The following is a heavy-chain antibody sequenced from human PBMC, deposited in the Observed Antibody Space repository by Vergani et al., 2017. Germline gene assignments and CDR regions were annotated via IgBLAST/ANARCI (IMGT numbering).Heavy chain of an antibody. CDR1: GGSFSGYY. D-gene: IGHD6-6*01. V-gene: IGHV4-34*01. CDR3: ASIPIAARYYYGMDV. CDR2: INHSGST. Sequence: QVQLQQWGAGLLKPSETLSLTCAVYGGSFSGYYWSWIRQPPGKGLEWIGEINHSGSTNYNPSLKSRVTISVDTSKNQFSLKLSSVTAADTAVYYCASIPIAARYYYGMDVRGQGTTVTVSS. J-gene: IGHJ6*02.